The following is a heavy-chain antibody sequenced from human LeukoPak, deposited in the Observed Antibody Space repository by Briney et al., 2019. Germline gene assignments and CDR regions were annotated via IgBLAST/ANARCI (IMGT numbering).Heavy chain of an antibody. CDR2: VSSKAFGGTA. Sequence: QSLRLSCTASGFTFGDYAMSWVRQPPGKGLEWEGFVSSKAFGGTAEYAASVKGRFTISRADSTSIAYLQMNSLRTEDTAVYYCITYSSISRPIPRFDYWGQGTLVTVSS. D-gene: IGHD6-13*01. J-gene: IGHJ4*02. V-gene: IGHV3-49*04. CDR1: GFTFGDYA. CDR3: ITYSSISRPIPRFDY.